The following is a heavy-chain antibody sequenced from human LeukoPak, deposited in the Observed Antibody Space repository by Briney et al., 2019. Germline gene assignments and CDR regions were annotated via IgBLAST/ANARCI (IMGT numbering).Heavy chain of an antibody. CDR2: IYYSGST. D-gene: IGHD6-13*01. Sequence: SETLSLTCTVSGGSISSYYWSWIRQPPGKGLEWIGYIYYSGSTNYNPSLKSRVTISVDTSKNQFSLKLSSVTAADTAVYYCARARAAGNGVGGAFDIWGQGTMVTVSS. CDR3: ARARAAGNGVGGAFDI. CDR1: GGSISSYY. J-gene: IGHJ3*02. V-gene: IGHV4-59*01.